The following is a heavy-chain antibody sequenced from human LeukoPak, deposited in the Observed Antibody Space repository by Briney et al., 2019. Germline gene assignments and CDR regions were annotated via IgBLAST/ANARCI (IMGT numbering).Heavy chain of an antibody. V-gene: IGHV3-7*01. D-gene: IGHD1-26*01. CDR3: ARDGHIVGVIDY. CDR1: GFIFDTYW. Sequence: GGSLRLSCAASGFIFDTYWMNWVRQAPGEGLEWVANMKHDGSDGYYVESVKGRFIISRDNANNLLFLQMNSLRAEDTAVYYCARDGHIVGVIDYWGQGTLVTVSS. CDR2: MKHDGSDG. J-gene: IGHJ4*02.